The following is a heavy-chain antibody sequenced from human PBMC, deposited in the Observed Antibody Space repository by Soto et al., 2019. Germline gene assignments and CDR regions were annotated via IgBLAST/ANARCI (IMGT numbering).Heavy chain of an antibody. Sequence: QITLKESGPTLVKPTQTLTLSCTFSGFSLSTSGVGVGWIRQPPGKALEWLALIYWDDDKRYSPSLKSKLTISKDTSKNQVVLTMTNMDPVDTATYYYAHRPPVYYYGSGSYFQHWGQGTLVTVSS. CDR1: GFSLSTSGVG. D-gene: IGHD3-10*01. CDR3: AHRPPVYYYGSGSYFQH. J-gene: IGHJ1*01. CDR2: IYWDDDK. V-gene: IGHV2-5*02.